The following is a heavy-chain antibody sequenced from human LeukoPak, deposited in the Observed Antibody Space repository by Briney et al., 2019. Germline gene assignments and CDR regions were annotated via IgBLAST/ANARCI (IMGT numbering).Heavy chain of an antibody. CDR1: GFTFDVSA. D-gene: IGHD3-22*01. Sequence: GGSLRLSCAASGFTFDVSAMNWVRQAPGKGLEWVSASGNAGDTYYADSVKGRFTISRDNSKKMLFLQMTSLRAEDTAVYYCAKKTPGNYPYDYWGQETLVTVSS. J-gene: IGHJ4*02. V-gene: IGHV3-23*01. CDR3: AKKTPGNYPYDY. CDR2: SGNAGDT.